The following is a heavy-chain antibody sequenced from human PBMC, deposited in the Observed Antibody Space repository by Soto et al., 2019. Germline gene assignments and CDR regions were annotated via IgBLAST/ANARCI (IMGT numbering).Heavy chain of an antibody. CDR1: AFTFRSYA. V-gene: IGHV3-23*01. Sequence: GGSLRLSCAASAFTFRSYAMSWVRQAPGKGLEWVSAISGSGGSTYYAESVKGRFTISRDNSKNTLYLQMNSLRAEDTAVYYCAKDSRYLIAANDYWGQGTLVTVSS. J-gene: IGHJ4*02. CDR2: ISGSGGST. D-gene: IGHD6-6*01. CDR3: AKDSRYLIAANDY.